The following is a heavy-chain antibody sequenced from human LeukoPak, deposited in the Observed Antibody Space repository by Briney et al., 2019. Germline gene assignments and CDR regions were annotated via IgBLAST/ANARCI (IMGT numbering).Heavy chain of an antibody. D-gene: IGHD3-3*01. J-gene: IGHJ4*02. Sequence: ASVNVSCKASGYTFTGYYMHWVRQAPGQGLEWMGWINPNSGGTNYAQKFQGRVTMTRDTSISTAYMELSRLRSDDTAVYYCARDPGYDFWSGYYWDYWGQGTLVTVSS. CDR1: GYTFTGYY. CDR3: ARDPGYDFWSGYYWDY. CDR2: INPNSGGT. V-gene: IGHV1-2*02.